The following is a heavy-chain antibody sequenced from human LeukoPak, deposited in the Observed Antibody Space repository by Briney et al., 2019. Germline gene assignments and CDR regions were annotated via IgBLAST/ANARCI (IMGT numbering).Heavy chain of an antibody. CDR1: GYTFTSYG. V-gene: IGHV1-18*01. J-gene: IGHJ4*02. CDR3: ARDLNRPGDIVVVPAATPVDC. CDR2: ISAYYGNT. Sequence: ASVKVSCKASGYTFTSYGISWVRQAPGQRLEWMGWISAYYGNTNYAQKLQGRVTMTTDTSTSTAYMELRSLRSDDTAVYYCARDLNRPGDIVVVPAATPVDCWGQGTLVAVCS. D-gene: IGHD2-2*01.